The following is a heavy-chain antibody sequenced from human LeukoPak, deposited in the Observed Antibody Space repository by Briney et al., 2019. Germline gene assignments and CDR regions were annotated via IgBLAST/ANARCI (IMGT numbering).Heavy chain of an antibody. J-gene: IGHJ6*02. CDR1: GYTFTSYD. CDR2: MNPNSGNT. CDR3: ARGSLHCSSTSCYLGIYYYGMDV. V-gene: IGHV1-8*01. Sequence: ASVKVSCKASGYTFTSYDTNWVRQATGQGLEWMGWMNPNSGNTGYAQKFQGRVTMTRNTSISTAYMELSSLRSEDTAVYYCARGSLHCSSTSCYLGIYYYGMDVWGQGTTVTVSS. D-gene: IGHD2-2*01.